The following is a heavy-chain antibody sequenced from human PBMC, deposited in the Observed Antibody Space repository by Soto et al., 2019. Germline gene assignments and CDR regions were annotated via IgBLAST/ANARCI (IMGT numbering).Heavy chain of an antibody. CDR1: GDSVSSNSAA. J-gene: IGHJ5*02. V-gene: IGHV6-1*01. Sequence: SPTLSLTCAISGDSVSSNSAAWNWIRQSPSRGLEWLGRTYYRSKWYNDYAVSVKSRITINPDTSKNQFSLQLNSVTPEDTAVYYCARAPNTYYDFWSGYYTDWFDPWGQGTLVTVSS. D-gene: IGHD3-3*01. CDR3: ARAPNTYYDFWSGYYTDWFDP. CDR2: TYYRSKWYN.